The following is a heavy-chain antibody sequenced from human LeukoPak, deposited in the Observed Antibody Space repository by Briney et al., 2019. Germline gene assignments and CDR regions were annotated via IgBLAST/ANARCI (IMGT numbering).Heavy chain of an antibody. CDR2: INHSGST. CDR3: ARRGIAAAGLTYYYYYMDV. D-gene: IGHD6-13*01. V-gene: IGHV4-34*01. CDR1: GGSFSGYY. J-gene: IGHJ6*03. Sequence: RSETLSLTCAVYGGSFSGYYWSWIRQPPGKGLEWIGEINHSGSTNYNPSLKSRVTISVDTSKNQFSLKLSSVTAADTAVYYCARRGIAAAGLTYYYYYMDVWGKGTTVTISS.